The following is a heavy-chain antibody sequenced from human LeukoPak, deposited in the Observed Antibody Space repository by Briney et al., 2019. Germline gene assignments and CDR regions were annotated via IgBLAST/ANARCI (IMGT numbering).Heavy chain of an antibody. CDR2: IYTSGST. Sequence: SQTLSLTCTVSGGSISSGGYYWSWIRQPAGKGLEWIGRIYTSGSTNYNPSLKSRVTISVDTSKNQFSLKLSSVTAADTAVYYCARTGIQLWFIGAFDIRGQGTMVTVSS. J-gene: IGHJ3*02. CDR1: GGSISSGGYY. CDR3: ARTGIQLWFIGAFDI. V-gene: IGHV4-61*02. D-gene: IGHD5-18*01.